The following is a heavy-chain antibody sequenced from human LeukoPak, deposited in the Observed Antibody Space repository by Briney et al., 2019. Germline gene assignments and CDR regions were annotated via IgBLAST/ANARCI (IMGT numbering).Heavy chain of an antibody. V-gene: IGHV3-30*04. CDR3: AKDCIAVAGRENNYFDY. J-gene: IGHJ4*02. CDR1: GFTFSSYA. Sequence: GGSLRLSCAASGFTFSSYAMHWVRQAPGKGLEWVAVISYDGSNKYYADSVKGRFTISRDNSKNTLCLQMNSLRAEDTAVYYCAKDCIAVAGRENNYFDYWGQGTLVTVSS. D-gene: IGHD6-19*01. CDR2: ISYDGSNK.